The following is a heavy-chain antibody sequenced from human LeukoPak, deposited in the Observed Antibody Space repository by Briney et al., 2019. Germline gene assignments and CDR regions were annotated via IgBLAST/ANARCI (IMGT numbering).Heavy chain of an antibody. CDR1: GFTFDDYG. D-gene: IGHD6-13*01. J-gene: IGHJ4*02. CDR2: INWNGGST. Sequence: GGSLRLSCTASGFTFDDYGMSWVRQAPGKGLEWVSGINWNGGSTGYADSVKGRFTISRDNAKNSLYLQMNSLRAEDTAVYYCASTLEAAGTPNFDYWGQGTLVTVSS. CDR3: ASTLEAAGTPNFDY. V-gene: IGHV3-20*04.